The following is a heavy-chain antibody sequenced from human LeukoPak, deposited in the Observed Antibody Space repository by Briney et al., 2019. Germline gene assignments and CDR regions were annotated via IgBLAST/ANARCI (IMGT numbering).Heavy chain of an antibody. J-gene: IGHJ3*02. Sequence: GGSVRLSCAASGFTFSSYWMYWVRQAPGKGLVWVSRINSDGSSTSYADSVKGRCSISRDNAKNTLYLQMNSLRAEDTAVYYCARSLVEVDGFDIWGQGTMVTVSS. CDR3: ARSLVEVDGFDI. CDR1: GFTFSSYW. V-gene: IGHV3-74*01. D-gene: IGHD2-2*01. CDR2: INSDGSST.